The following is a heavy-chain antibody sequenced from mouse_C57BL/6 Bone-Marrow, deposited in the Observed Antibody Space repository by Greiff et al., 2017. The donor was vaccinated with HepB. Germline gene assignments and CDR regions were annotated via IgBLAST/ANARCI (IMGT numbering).Heavy chain of an antibody. CDR2: IYPRSGNT. J-gene: IGHJ2*01. CDR3: AREGYYYGSSPPFDY. Sequence: VKVVESGAELARPGASVKLSCKASGYTFTSYGISWVKQRTGQGLEWIGEIYPRSGNTYYNEKFKGKATLTADKSSSTAYMELRSLISEDSAVYFCAREGYYYGSSPPFDYWGQGTTLTVSS. D-gene: IGHD1-1*01. V-gene: IGHV1-81*01. CDR1: GYTFTSYG.